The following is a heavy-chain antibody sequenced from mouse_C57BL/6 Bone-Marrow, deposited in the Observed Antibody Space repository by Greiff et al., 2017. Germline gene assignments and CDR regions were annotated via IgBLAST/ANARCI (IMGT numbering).Heavy chain of an antibody. CDR2: IYPRSGNT. Sequence: VQLQESGAELARPGASVKLSCKASGYTFTSYGISWVKQRTGQGLEWIGEIYPRSGNTYYNEKFKGKATLTAYKSSSTAYMELRSLTSKDSAVYFCARSRGGLLRPFAYWGQGTLVTVSA. V-gene: IGHV1-81*01. J-gene: IGHJ3*01. CDR1: GYTFTSYG. CDR3: ARSRGGLLRPFAY. D-gene: IGHD1-2*01.